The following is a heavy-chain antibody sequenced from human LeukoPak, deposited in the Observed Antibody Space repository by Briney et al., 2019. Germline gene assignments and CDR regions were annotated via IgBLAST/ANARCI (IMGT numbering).Heavy chain of an antibody. V-gene: IGHV3-30-3*01. D-gene: IGHD3-10*01. J-gene: IGHJ4*02. CDR2: ISYDGSNK. CDR3: ARDTMVRGVPDY. CDR1: GFSFSSYA. Sequence: PGGSLGLSCAASGFSFSSYAMHWVRQAPGKGLEWVAVISYDGSNKYYADTVKGRFTISRDNSKNTLYLQMNSLRAEDTAVYYCARDTMVRGVPDYWGQGTLVTVSS.